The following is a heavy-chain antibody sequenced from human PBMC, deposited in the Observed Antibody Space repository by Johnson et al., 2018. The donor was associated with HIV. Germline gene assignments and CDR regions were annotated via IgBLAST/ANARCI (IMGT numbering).Heavy chain of an antibody. Sequence: ASGFTFSSYAMRWVRPAPGKGLEWVSAISGSGGSTYYADSVKGRFTISRDNSKNTLYLQMNSLRAEDTAVYYCAKVLGEMATFDAFDIWGQGAMVTVSS. D-gene: IGHD5-24*01. CDR2: ISGSGGST. CDR1: GFTFSSYA. V-gene: IGHV3-23*01. CDR3: AKVLGEMATFDAFDI. J-gene: IGHJ3*02.